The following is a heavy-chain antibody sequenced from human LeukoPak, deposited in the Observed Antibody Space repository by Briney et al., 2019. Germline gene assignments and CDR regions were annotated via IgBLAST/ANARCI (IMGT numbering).Heavy chain of an antibody. CDR1: GGSVSSGSYY. Sequence: SETLSLTCTVSGGSVSSGSYYWSWIRQPPGEGLEWIGYIYYSGSTHYNPSLKSRVTISVDTSKNQFSLKVRSVTAADTAVYYCARDQIQLHAFDIWGQGTLVTVSS. CDR3: ARDQIQLHAFDI. J-gene: IGHJ3*02. V-gene: IGHV4-61*01. D-gene: IGHD5-18*01. CDR2: IYYSGST.